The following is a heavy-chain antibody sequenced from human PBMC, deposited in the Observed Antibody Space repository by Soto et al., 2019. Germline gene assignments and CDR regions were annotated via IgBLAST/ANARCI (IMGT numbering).Heavy chain of an antibody. D-gene: IGHD6-19*01. J-gene: IGHJ4*02. CDR3: ARSFGWYAIDY. Sequence: QVLLQESGPGLVQPSGTLSLSCAVCGDSISTNYFWGWVRQPPGKGLEWVGDISHSGSVNYNPSLKSRVTISIDKSKNQFSLKLNSVTAADTAVYYCARSFGWYAIDYWGQGTLVIVSS. CDR2: ISHSGSV. CDR1: GDSISTNYF. V-gene: IGHV4-4*02.